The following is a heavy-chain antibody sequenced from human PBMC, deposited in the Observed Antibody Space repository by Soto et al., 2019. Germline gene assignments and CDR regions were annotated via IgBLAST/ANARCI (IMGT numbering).Heavy chain of an antibody. V-gene: IGHV3-21*01. CDR3: ARELSPVVPAAIFYYYYYYGMDV. CDR1: GFTFSSYS. D-gene: IGHD2-2*01. J-gene: IGHJ6*02. CDR2: ISSSSSYI. Sequence: PGGSLRLSCAASGFTFSSYSMNWVRQAPGKGLEWVSSISSSSSYIYYADSVKGRFTISRDNAKNSLYLQMNSLRAEDTAVYYCARELSPVVPAAIFYYYYYYGMDVWSQGTTVTVSS.